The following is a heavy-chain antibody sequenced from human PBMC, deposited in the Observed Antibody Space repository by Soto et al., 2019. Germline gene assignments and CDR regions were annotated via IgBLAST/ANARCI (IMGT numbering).Heavy chain of an antibody. CDR2: ISYDGSNK. V-gene: IGHV3-30*18. Sequence: GGSLRLSCAASVFTFSSYGMHWVRQAPGKGLEWVAVISYDGSNKYYADSVKGRFTISRDNSKNTLYLQMNSLRAEDTAVYYCAKAPAYYDILTGYYATYGMDVWGQGTTVTVSS. CDR1: VFTFSSYG. CDR3: AKAPAYYDILTGYYATYGMDV. D-gene: IGHD3-9*01. J-gene: IGHJ6*02.